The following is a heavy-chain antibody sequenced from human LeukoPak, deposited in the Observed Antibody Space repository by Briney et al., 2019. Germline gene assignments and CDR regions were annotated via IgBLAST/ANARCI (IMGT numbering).Heavy chain of an antibody. CDR3: ASEVRFGGAFDI. J-gene: IGHJ3*02. Sequence: SVKVSSKASGGTFSSYAISWVRQAPGQGLEWMGGIIPIFGTANYAQKFQGRVTITADKATSTAYMELSSLRSEDTAVYYCASEVRFGGAFDIWGQGTMVTVSS. CDR2: IIPIFGTA. D-gene: IGHD4-23*01. CDR1: GGTFSSYA. V-gene: IGHV1-69*06.